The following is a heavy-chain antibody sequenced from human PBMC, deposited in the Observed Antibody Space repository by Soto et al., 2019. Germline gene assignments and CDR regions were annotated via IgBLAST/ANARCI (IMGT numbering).Heavy chain of an antibody. D-gene: IGHD5-18*01. CDR2: ISWNSAST. CDR1: GFTYEDFA. Sequence: DVQLVESGGGLVEPGKSLRLSCVVSGFTYEDFAIHGVRQAPGKGLEWVSGISWNSASTGYADSVTGRFTISRDNAKNSLYLHMRNLTGDDTAMYYCGKDFRRYTNGLDVWGPGTTVTV. J-gene: IGHJ6*02. CDR3: GKDFRRYTNGLDV. V-gene: IGHV3-9*01.